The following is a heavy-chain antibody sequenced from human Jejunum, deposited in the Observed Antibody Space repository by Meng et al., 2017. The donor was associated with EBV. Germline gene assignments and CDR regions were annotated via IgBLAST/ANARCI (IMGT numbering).Heavy chain of an antibody. CDR2: IFHAGNT. Sequence: VQLQESGPGLLKPSGTLSLTCGVSGDSIISTDTWWSRVRQPPGKGLEWIGEIFHAGNTNYNPSLKSQVTMSVDTSKNQFSLNLSSVTAADSAVYYCARGSHYTWDVWGQGTLVTVSS. J-gene: IGHJ4*02. D-gene: IGHD3-16*01. CDR3: ARGSHYTWDV. CDR1: GDSIISTDTW. V-gene: IGHV4-4*02.